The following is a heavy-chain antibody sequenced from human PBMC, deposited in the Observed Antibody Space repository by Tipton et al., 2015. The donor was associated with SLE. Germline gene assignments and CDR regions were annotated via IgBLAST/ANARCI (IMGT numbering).Heavy chain of an antibody. CDR1: GGSISSYY. CDR3: ARGDCDFWSGYLYYFDY. Sequence: TLSLTCTVSGGSISSYYWSWIRQPPGKGLEWIGYIYYSGSTNYNPSLKSRVTISVDTSKNQFSLKLSSVTAADTAVYYCARGDCDFWSGYLYYFDYWGQGTLVTVSS. D-gene: IGHD3-3*01. J-gene: IGHJ4*02. V-gene: IGHV4-59*01. CDR2: IYYSGST.